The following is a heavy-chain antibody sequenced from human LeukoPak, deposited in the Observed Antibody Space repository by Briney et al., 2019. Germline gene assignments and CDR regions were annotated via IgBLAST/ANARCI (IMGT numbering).Heavy chain of an antibody. CDR2: IKQDGSAK. D-gene: IGHD6-13*01. J-gene: IGHJ6*02. CDR1: GFTFSTYW. V-gene: IGHV3-7*01. Sequence: GGSLRLSCAASGFTFSTYWMNWVRQAPGKGLEWVANIKQDGSAKYYVDSVKGRFTISRDNAKNSLYLQMNSLRAEDTAVYYCARGRGYYYGMDVWGQGTTVTVS. CDR3: ARGRGYYYGMDV.